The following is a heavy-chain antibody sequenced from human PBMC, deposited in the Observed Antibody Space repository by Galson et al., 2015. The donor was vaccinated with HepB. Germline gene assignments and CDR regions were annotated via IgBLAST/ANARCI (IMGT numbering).Heavy chain of an antibody. CDR3: ARGHSGYVGFDY. Sequence: SVKVSCKASGYTFPSYYMHWVRQAPGQGLEWMGIINPSGGSTSYAQKFQGRVTMTRDTSTSTVYMELSSLRYEDTAVYYCARGHSGYVGFDYWGQGTLVTVSS. CDR2: INPSGGST. J-gene: IGHJ4*02. CDR1: GYTFPSYY. V-gene: IGHV1-46*01. D-gene: IGHD5-12*01.